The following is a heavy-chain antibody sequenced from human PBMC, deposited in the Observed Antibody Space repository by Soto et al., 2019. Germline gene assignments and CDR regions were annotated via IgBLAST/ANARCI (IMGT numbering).Heavy chain of an antibody. CDR1: GYTFTSYG. CDR2: ISAYNGNT. CDR3: AREGYSGSYSPAPDYYYGMDV. D-gene: IGHD1-26*01. J-gene: IGHJ6*02. V-gene: IGHV1-18*01. Sequence: QVQLVQSGAEVKKPGASVKVSCKASGYTFTSYGISWVRQAPGQGLEWMGWISAYNGNTNYAQKLQGRVTMTTDTSTSTAYMELRSLRSDDTAVYYCAREGYSGSYSPAPDYYYGMDVWGQGTTVTVSS.